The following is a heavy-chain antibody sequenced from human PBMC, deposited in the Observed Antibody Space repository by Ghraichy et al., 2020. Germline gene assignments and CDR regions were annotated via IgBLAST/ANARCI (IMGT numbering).Heavy chain of an antibody. CDR1: GFTFSSYA. CDR2: ISYDGSNK. Sequence: GGSLRLSCAASGFTFSSYAMHWVRQAPGKGLEWVAVISYDGSNKYYADSVKGRFTISRDNSKNTLYLQMNSLRAEDTAVYYCARGGGVDGYNGGAFDIWGQGTMVTVSS. D-gene: IGHD5-24*01. V-gene: IGHV3-30*04. CDR3: ARGGGVDGYNGGAFDI. J-gene: IGHJ3*02.